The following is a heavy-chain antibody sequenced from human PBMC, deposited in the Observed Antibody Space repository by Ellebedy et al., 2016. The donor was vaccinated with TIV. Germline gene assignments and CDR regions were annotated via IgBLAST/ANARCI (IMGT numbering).Heavy chain of an antibody. D-gene: IGHD3-22*01. CDR1: GGSISSGGYY. CDR2: IYYSGST. Sequence: MPSETLSLTCTVSGGSISSGGYYWSWIRQHPGKGLEWIGYIYYSGSTYYNPSLKSRVTISVDTSKNQFSLKLSSVTAADTAVYYCARGAGYDSSGYYFSDAFDIWGQGTMVTVSS. V-gene: IGHV4-31*03. J-gene: IGHJ3*02. CDR3: ARGAGYDSSGYYFSDAFDI.